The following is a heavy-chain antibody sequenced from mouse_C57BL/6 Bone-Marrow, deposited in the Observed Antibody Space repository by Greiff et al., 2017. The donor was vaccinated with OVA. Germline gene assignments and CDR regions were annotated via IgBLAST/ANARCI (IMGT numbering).Heavy chain of an antibody. Sequence: EVKLMESGAELVRPGASVKLSCTASGFNIKDDYMHWVKQRPEQGLEWIGWIDPENGDTEYASKFQGKATITADTSSNTAYLQLSSLTSEDTAVYYCTTEDYYGSSYARDYWGQGTSVTVSS. V-gene: IGHV14-4*01. CDR2: IDPENGDT. CDR3: TTEDYYGSSYARDY. D-gene: IGHD1-1*01. J-gene: IGHJ4*01. CDR1: GFNIKDDY.